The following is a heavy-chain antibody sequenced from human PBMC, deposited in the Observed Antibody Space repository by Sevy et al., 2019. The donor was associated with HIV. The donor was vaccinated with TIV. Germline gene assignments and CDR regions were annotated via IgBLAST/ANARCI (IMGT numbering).Heavy chain of an antibody. D-gene: IGHD6-19*01. V-gene: IGHV4-59*01. CDR3: ARATPVRSGQDSLNWFDP. Sequence: SETLSLTCSVSYGSISAYYWSWIRQPPGKGLEWIGYIYYSGSTNYNPSFKNRVTMSIDTSKNQFSLKLRSVTAADTAVYYCARATPVRSGQDSLNWFDPWGQGTLVTVSS. J-gene: IGHJ5*02. CDR2: IYYSGST. CDR1: YGSISAYY.